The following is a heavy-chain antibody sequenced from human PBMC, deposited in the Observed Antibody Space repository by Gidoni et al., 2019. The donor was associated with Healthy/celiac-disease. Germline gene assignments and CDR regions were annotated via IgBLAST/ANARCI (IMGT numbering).Heavy chain of an antibody. CDR2: TSSSSSYI. J-gene: IGHJ4*02. V-gene: IGHV3-21*01. Sequence: EVQLVESGGGLVKPGGSLRLSCAASGFTFSSYSMNWVRQAPGKGLEWVSSTSSSSSYIYYADSVKGRFTISRDNAKNSLYLQMNSLRAEDTAVYYCARERRWEPRIFDYWGQGTLVTVSS. D-gene: IGHD1-26*01. CDR1: GFTFSSYS. CDR3: ARERRWEPRIFDY.